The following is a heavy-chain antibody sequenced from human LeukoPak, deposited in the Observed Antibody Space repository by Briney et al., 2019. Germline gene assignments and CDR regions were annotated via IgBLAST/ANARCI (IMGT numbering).Heavy chain of an antibody. CDR3: AKVSTYGDDYHDAFDI. V-gene: IGHV3-23*01. D-gene: IGHD4-17*01. CDR2: VSGSGGTT. Sequence: GGSLRLSCAASGFTFRSYAMSWVRQAPGKGLEWVSAVSGSGGTTYYADSVRGRFTISRDNSKNTLYLRMNSLRAEDTAVYYCAKVSTYGDDYHDAFDIWGQGTMVTVSS. J-gene: IGHJ3*02. CDR1: GFTFRSYA.